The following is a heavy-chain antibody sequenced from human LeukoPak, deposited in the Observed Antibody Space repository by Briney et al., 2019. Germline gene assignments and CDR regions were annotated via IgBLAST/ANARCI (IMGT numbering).Heavy chain of an antibody. CDR2: ISSSSSYI. CDR1: GFTFSDYY. D-gene: IGHD3-3*01. Sequence: GGSLRLSCAASGFTFSDYYMNWVRQAPGKGLEWVSSISSSSSYIYYADSVKGRFTIFRDNAKNSLYLQMNSLRAEDTAVYYCARETLEGYDAFDIWGQGTMVTVSS. CDR3: ARETLEGYDAFDI. J-gene: IGHJ3*02. V-gene: IGHV3-21*01.